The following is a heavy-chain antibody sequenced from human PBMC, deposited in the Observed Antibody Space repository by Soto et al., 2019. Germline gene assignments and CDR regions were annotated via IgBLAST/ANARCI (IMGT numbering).Heavy chain of an antibody. D-gene: IGHD5-18*01. CDR3: ARVEERGYSYGYVG. CDR2: IIPIFGTA. CDR1: GGTFSSYA. J-gene: IGHJ4*02. V-gene: IGHV1-69*13. Sequence: GASVKVSCKASGGTFSSYAISWVRQAPGQGLEWMGGIIPIFGTANYAQKFQGRVTITADESTSTAYMELSSLRSEDTAVYYCARVEERGYSYGYVGWGQGTLVTVSS.